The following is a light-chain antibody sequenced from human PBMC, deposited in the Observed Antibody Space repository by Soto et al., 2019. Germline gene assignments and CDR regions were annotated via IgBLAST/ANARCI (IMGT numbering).Light chain of an antibody. CDR1: QSISAW. CDR2: KAS. CDR3: QQYNTFWT. Sequence: MTQSPSTLSASVGDRVSINCRASQSISAWLAWYQQKPGKAPRLLIYKASTLEIGVPSRFSGSGSGTEFTLTISSLQPDDFATYYCQQYNTFWTFGQGTKVDI. V-gene: IGKV1-5*03. J-gene: IGKJ1*01.